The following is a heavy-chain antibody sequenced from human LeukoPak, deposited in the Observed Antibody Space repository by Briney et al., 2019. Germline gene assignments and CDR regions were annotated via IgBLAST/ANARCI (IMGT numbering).Heavy chain of an antibody. CDR1: GFTFSSYW. V-gene: IGHV3-74*01. CDR2: INSDGSST. CDR3: ARDLESSGWMYYFDC. D-gene: IGHD6-19*01. Sequence: GGSLRLSCAASGFTFSSYWMHWVRQAPGKGLVWVSRINSDGSSTSYADFVKGRFTISRDNAKNTLYLQMNSLRAEDTAVYYCARDLESSGWMYYFDCWGQGTLVTVYS. J-gene: IGHJ4*02.